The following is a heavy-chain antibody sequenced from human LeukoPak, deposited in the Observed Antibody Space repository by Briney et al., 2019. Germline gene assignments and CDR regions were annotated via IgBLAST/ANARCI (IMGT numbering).Heavy chain of an antibody. CDR1: GFTFSSYA. Sequence: GGSLRLSCAASGFTFSSYAMSWVRQAPGKGLEWVSGIGGSGSHTYYADSVKGRFTISRDNSKNTLYLQMNSLRAEDTAVYYCAKGDKPVIAMVKFDYWGHGTLVTVSS. D-gene: IGHD5-18*01. V-gene: IGHV3-23*01. J-gene: IGHJ4*01. CDR2: IGGSGSHT. CDR3: AKGDKPVIAMVKFDY.